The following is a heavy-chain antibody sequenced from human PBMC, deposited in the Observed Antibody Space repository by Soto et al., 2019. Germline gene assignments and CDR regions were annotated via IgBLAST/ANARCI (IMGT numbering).Heavy chain of an antibody. CDR2: FYYSGST. D-gene: IGHD7-27*01. J-gene: IGHJ3*02. Sequence: SETLSLTCTVSGGSISSGGYYWSWIRQHPGKGLEGIGYFYYSGSTYYNPSLKSRVTISVDTSKNQFSLKLSSVTAADTAVYYCARDPRLTGDRDAFDIWGQGTMVTVSS. CDR3: ARDPRLTGDRDAFDI. V-gene: IGHV4-31*03. CDR1: GGSISSGGYY.